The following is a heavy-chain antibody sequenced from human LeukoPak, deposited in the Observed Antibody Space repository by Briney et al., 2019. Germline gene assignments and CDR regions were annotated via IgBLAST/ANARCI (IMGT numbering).Heavy chain of an antibody. CDR1: GFTFSSYA. Sequence: PGRSLRLSCAASGFTFSSYAMHWVRQAPGKGLEWVAVISYDGSNKYYADSVKGRFTISRDNSKNTLYLQMNSLRAEDTAVYYCARESRYCSSTSCSGFDYWGQGTLVTVSS. V-gene: IGHV3-30*04. CDR2: ISYDGSNK. CDR3: ARESRYCSSTSCSGFDY. J-gene: IGHJ4*02. D-gene: IGHD2-2*01.